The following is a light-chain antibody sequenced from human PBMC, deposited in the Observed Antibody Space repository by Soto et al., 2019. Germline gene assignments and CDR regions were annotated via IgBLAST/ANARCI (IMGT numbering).Light chain of an antibody. CDR3: CSYVDTDTWV. V-gene: IGLV2-11*01. J-gene: IGLJ3*02. CDR2: GVS. CDR1: NSDVGGYNY. Sequence: SALTQPRSVSGSLGQSVTISCTGTNSDVGGYNYVSWYQQYPGKAPKLMISGVSERPSGVPDRFSGSKSGNTASLTISGLQAEDEADYYCCSYVDTDTWVFGGGTKVTVL.